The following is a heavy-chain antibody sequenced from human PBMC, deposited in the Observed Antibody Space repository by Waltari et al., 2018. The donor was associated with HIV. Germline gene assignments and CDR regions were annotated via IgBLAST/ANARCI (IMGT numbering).Heavy chain of an antibody. V-gene: IGHV3-33*01. J-gene: IGHJ3*01. CDR2: VGFDENNK. Sequence: QEKLVESGGAVVQPGGSLRLSCVASGFELNTYNVHWVRQAPGEGLGLMAVVGFDENNKNVAKSLKGRLDISRNNAKKTLYLQMNRLRVDDTAVYYCARGTGPLSPLDLWGQGTSVTVSS. CDR3: ARGTGPLSPLDL. CDR1: GFELNTYN.